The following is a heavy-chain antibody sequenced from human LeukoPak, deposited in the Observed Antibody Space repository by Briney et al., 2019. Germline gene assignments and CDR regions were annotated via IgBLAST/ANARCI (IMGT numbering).Heavy chain of an antibody. J-gene: IGHJ4*02. CDR3: ARSRSGSYGTY. CDR2: IYSGGST. Sequence: PGGSLRLSCAASGFTVSSNYMSWVRQAPGKGLEWVSVIYSGGSTYYADSVKGRFTISRDNSKNTLYLQMNSLRAEDTAVYYCARSRSGSYGTYWGLGTLVTVSS. V-gene: IGHV3-53*01. D-gene: IGHD3-10*01. CDR1: GFTVSSNY.